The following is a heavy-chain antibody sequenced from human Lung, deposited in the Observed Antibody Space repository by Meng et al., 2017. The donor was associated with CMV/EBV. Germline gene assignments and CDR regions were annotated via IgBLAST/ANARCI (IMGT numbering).Heavy chain of an antibody. CDR3: ATQESRDGHNPY. D-gene: IGHD5-24*01. CDR2: MYHSGTT. J-gene: IGHJ4*02. Sequence: QLQESGPGLGKPSGTLSLTCVVSGGSISSIYWWTWVRQSPGKGLEWIGEMYHSGTTNYNPSLKSRVTISMGKSNNQLSLKLNSVTAADTAVYYCATQESRDGHNPYWGQGTLVTVSS. V-gene: IGHV4-4*02. CDR1: GGSISSIYW.